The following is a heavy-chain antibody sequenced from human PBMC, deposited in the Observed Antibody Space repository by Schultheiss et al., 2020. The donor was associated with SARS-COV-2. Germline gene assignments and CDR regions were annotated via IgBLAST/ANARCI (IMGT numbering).Heavy chain of an antibody. CDR1: GFTFSGSA. CDR3: ARGRYFDSSGYYLDAFDI. Sequence: GGSLRLSCAASGFTFSGSAMHWVRQASGKGLEWVGRIRSKANSYATAYAASVKGRFTISRDDSKNTAYLQMNSLRAEDTAVYYCARGRYFDSSGYYLDAFDIWGQGTMVTVSS. CDR2: IRSKANSYAT. V-gene: IGHV3-73*01. J-gene: IGHJ3*02. D-gene: IGHD3-22*01.